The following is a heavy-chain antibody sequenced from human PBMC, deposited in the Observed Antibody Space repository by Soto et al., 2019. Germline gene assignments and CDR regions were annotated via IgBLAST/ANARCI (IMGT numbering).Heavy chain of an antibody. J-gene: IGHJ6*02. V-gene: IGHV1-18*01. CDR2: ISAYNGNT. CDR1: GYTFTSYG. Sequence: QVQLVQSGAEVKKPGASVKVSCKASGYTFTSYGISWVRQAPGQGLEWMGWISAYNGNTNYAQKLQGRVTMTTDTSRSTAYMELSSLSADVTAGYYCARDGVDGLYCYYGMDDWGQGTTVTVSS. D-gene: IGHD3-9*01. CDR3: ARDGVDGLYCYYGMDD.